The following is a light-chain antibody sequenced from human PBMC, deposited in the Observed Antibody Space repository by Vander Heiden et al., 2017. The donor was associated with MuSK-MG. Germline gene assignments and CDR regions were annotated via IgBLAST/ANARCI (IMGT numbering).Light chain of an antibody. Sequence: DIQMTQSPSTLSASVGDRVTITCRASQSISSWLAWYQQKPGKAPKLLIYKASSLESGVQSRFSGSGSGTEFTLTSSSLQTDDFATYYFQQYNTYSFGQGTRLEIK. CDR3: QQYNTYS. CDR1: QSISSW. CDR2: KAS. J-gene: IGKJ1*01. V-gene: IGKV1-5*03.